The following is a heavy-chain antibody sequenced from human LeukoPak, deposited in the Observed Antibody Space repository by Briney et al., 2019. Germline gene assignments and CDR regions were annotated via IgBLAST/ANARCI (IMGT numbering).Heavy chain of an antibody. CDR1: GGSISSYY. V-gene: IGHV4-4*07. J-gene: IGHJ4*02. Sequence: SETLSLTCSVSGGSISSYYWSWIRQPAGKGLEWIGRIYTSGNANYNPSLKSRVTMSVDTSKNQFSLKLSSVTAADTAVYYCARVGEYSSSSAFDYWGQGTLVTVSS. D-gene: IGHD6-6*01. CDR2: IYTSGNA. CDR3: ARVGEYSSSSAFDY.